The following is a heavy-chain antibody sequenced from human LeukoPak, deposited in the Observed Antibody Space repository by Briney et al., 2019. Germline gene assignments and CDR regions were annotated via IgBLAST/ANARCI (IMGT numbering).Heavy chain of an antibody. J-gene: IGHJ5*02. V-gene: IGHV4-59*01. CDR1: GGSISSYY. D-gene: IGHD3-10*01. Sequence: SETLSLTCTVSGGSISSYYWSWIRQPPGKGLERIGYIYYSGSTNYNPSLKSRVTISVDTSKNQFSLKLSSVTAADTAVYYCARIGEITMVRGVIHNPGYWFDPWGQGTLVTVSS. CDR3: ARIGEITMVRGVIHNPGYWFDP. CDR2: IYYSGST.